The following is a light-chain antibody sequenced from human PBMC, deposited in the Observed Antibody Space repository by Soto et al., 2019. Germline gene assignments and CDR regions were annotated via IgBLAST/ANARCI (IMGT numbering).Light chain of an antibody. CDR2: DVD. V-gene: IGLV2-8*01. CDR1: IGDVVGYYY. J-gene: IGLJ1*01. CDR3: LPYGGNNTDV. Sequence: QSVLTQPPSASESPGQSVTISCSGTIGDVVGYYYVSWYQHHPGRAPKLLIYDVDHRPPGVPSRFSGSKSGTTASMNVSGLQADDEADSECLPYGGNNTDVFGTGTKLTVL.